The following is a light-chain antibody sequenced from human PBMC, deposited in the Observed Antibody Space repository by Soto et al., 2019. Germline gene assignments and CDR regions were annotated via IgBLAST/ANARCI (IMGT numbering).Light chain of an antibody. J-gene: IGKJ4*01. CDR3: LQDHNYPLT. CDR2: AAS. V-gene: IGKV1-6*01. CDR1: QGIGND. Sequence: AIPMTQSPSSLSASVGDRVIITCRASQGIGNDLVWFQQKPGKAPKLLISAASSLQSGVPSRFSGSGSGTDFTLTISSLQPEDFASYYCLQDHNYPLTFGGGTKVEIK.